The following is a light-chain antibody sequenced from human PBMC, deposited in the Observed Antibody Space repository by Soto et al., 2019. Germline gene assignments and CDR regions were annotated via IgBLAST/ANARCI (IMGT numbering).Light chain of an antibody. V-gene: IGLV2-23*02. CDR3: CSDAGSTTEV. CDR1: SSDVGSYNL. Sequence: QSVLTQPASVSGSPGQSITISCTGTSSDVGSYNLVSWYQQHPGKAPKLMIYEVSKRPSGVSNRFSGSKSGNTASLTISGLQAEDEVDYYCCSDAGSTTEVFGTGTKVTVL. CDR2: EVS. J-gene: IGLJ1*01.